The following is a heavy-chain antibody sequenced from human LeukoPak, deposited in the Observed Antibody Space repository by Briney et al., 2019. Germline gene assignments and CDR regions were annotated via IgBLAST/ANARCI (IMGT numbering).Heavy chain of an antibody. V-gene: IGHV3-7*01. CDR1: GFTFSSYW. CDR2: IKQDGSEK. CDR3: ARDGDYYDSSGYSSDAFDI. Sequence: GGSLRLSCAASGFTFSSYWMSWVRQAPGKGLEWVANIKQDGSEKYYVDSVKGRFTISRDSAKNSLYLQMNSLRAEDTAVYYCARDGDYYDSSGYSSDAFDIWGQGTMVTVSS. J-gene: IGHJ3*02. D-gene: IGHD3-22*01.